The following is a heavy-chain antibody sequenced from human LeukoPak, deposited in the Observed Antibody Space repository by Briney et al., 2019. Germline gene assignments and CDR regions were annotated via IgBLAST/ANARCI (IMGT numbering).Heavy chain of an antibody. V-gene: IGHV4-39*01. Sequence: SETLSLTCNVSGGSISSSYYWGWIRQPPGKGLDWIGSIYYGGSTYYNPSLRSRVTTSVDTSKNQFSLKLTSVTAADTAVYYCARHGNHYYGSGGFDYWGQGTLVTVSS. CDR1: GGSISSSYY. CDR2: IYYGGST. J-gene: IGHJ4*02. CDR3: ARHGNHYYGSGGFDY. D-gene: IGHD3-10*01.